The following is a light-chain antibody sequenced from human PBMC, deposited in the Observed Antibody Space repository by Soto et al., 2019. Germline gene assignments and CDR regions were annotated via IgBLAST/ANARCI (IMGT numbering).Light chain of an antibody. CDR2: DAS. CDR1: QSVSSY. CDR3: QQYGDSPVT. V-gene: IGKV3-20*01. J-gene: IGKJ1*01. Sequence: EIVLTQSPGTLSLSPGERATLSCRASQSVSSYLAWYQQKPGQAPRLLISDASDRATGVPDRFSGSGSGTDFTLTISRLEPEDFEVYYCQQYGDSPVTFGQGTKVDI.